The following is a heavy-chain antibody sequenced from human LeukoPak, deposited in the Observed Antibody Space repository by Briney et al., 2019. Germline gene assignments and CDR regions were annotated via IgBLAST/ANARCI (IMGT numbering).Heavy chain of an antibody. CDR1: GFVFDDSG. D-gene: IGHD3-10*01. CDR2: VSGSGAST. V-gene: IGHV3-23*01. CDR3: AKHALGSSFYYHIDV. J-gene: IGHJ6*02. Sequence: GGSLRLSCAGTGFVFDDSGMSWVRQAPGKGLEWVAAVSGSGASTYIADSVKGRFIISRETSNNTVSLQMHSLRAEDTAVYYCAKHALGSSFYYHIDVWAPGTTVIVSS.